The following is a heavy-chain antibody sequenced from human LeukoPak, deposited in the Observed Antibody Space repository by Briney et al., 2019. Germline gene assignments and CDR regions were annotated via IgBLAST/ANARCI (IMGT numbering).Heavy chain of an antibody. CDR1: GFTFSSYW. J-gene: IGHJ3*02. Sequence: PGGSLRLSCAASGFTFSSYWMHWVRHAPGKGLVWVSRINSDGSSTSYADSVKGRFTISRDNAKNTLYLQMNSLRAEDTALYYCARDVYGSGSYRAFDIWGQGTMVTVSS. D-gene: IGHD3-10*01. CDR3: ARDVYGSGSYRAFDI. CDR2: INSDGSST. V-gene: IGHV3-74*01.